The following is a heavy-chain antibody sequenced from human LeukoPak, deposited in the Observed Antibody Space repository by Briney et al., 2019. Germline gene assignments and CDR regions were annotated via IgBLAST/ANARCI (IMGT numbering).Heavy chain of an antibody. CDR3: AKNYGTSRPFYDY. J-gene: IGHJ4*02. D-gene: IGHD4-17*01. CDR2: ISGDAVYT. Sequence: PGGSLRLSCAASRFTFSNYAMTWVRQAPGKGLQWVSAISGDAVYTYYLDSVKGRFTTSRDNSKNTLFLQMNSLRADDTAVYYCAKNYGTSRPFYDYWGQGIVVTVSS. CDR1: RFTFSNYA. V-gene: IGHV3-23*01.